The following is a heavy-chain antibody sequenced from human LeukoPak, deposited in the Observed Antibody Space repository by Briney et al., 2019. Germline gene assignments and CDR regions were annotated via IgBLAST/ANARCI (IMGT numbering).Heavy chain of an antibody. D-gene: IGHD5-18*01. V-gene: IGHV4-59*01. CDR1: GGSISSYY. Sequence: PSETLSLTCTVSGGSISSYYWSWIRQPPGRGLEWIGYIYYSGSTNYNPSLKSRVTISVDTSKNQFSLKLSSVTAADTAVYYCARAPLNSYGAFDYWGQGTLVTVSS. CDR2: IYYSGST. J-gene: IGHJ4*02. CDR3: ARAPLNSYGAFDY.